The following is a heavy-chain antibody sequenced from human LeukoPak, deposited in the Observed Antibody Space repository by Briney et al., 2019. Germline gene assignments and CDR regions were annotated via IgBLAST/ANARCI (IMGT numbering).Heavy chain of an antibody. V-gene: IGHV4-59*01. Sequence: SETLSLTRTVSDGSISNYYWSWIRQPPGTGLEWIAYVDYRGSTTYNPSLKSRVTISVDTSRNQFSLKLSSVTAADTAVYYCARSRSGYSYDHAAFDIWGQGTMVTVSS. CDR1: DGSISNYY. CDR2: VDYRGST. CDR3: ARSRSGYSYDHAAFDI. J-gene: IGHJ3*02. D-gene: IGHD5-24*01.